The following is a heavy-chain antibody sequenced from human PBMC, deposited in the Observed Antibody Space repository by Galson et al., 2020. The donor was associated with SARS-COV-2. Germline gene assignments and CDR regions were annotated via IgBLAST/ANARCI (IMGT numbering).Heavy chain of an antibody. CDR3: ARGAKAVAGDFDY. D-gene: IGHD6-19*01. CDR1: GGSISSGGYY. J-gene: IGHJ4*02. Sequence: SETLSLTCTVSGGSISSGGYYWSWIRQHPGKGLEWIGYIYYSGSTYYNPSLKSRVTISVDTSKNQFSLKLSSVTAADTAVYYCARGAKAVAGDFDYWGQGTLVTVSS. CDR2: IYYSGST. V-gene: IGHV4-31*03.